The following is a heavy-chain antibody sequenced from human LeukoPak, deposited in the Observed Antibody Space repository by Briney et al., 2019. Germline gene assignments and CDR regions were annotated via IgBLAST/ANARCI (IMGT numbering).Heavy chain of an antibody. D-gene: IGHD3-3*01. CDR1: GGSISSYY. J-gene: IGHJ6*03. Sequence: PSETLSLTCTVSGGSISSYYWSWIRQPAGKGLEWIGRIYTSGSTNYNPSLKSRVTMSVDTSKNQFSLKLSSVTAADTAVYYCARDFGGGPSITIFGVVPDYYYYMDVWGKGTTVTVSS. CDR2: IYTSGST. V-gene: IGHV4-4*07. CDR3: ARDFGGGPSITIFGVVPDYYYYMDV.